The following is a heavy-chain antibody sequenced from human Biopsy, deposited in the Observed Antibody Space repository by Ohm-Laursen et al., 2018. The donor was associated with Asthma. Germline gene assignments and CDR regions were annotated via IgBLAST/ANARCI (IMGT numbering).Heavy chain of an antibody. CDR2: VFWSGTT. J-gene: IGHJ6*02. CDR3: ARVVSYGDLYFGIDV. Sequence: SQTLSLTCTVGGAYIGSRDHHWSWIRQSPGTGLEWIGFVFWSGTTHYNRSLERRLSISIDTTRNEFSMTLRSVTAAGTAVYFCARVVSYGDLYFGIDVWGPGTTVSVS. V-gene: IGHV4-30-4*01. CDR1: GAYIGSRDHH. D-gene: IGHD4-17*01.